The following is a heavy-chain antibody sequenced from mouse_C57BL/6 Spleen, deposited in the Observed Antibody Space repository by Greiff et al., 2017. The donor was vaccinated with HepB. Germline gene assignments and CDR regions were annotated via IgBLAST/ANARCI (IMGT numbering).Heavy chain of an antibody. CDR3: ARDYYGSSYNYYAMDY. J-gene: IGHJ4*01. CDR2: IHPNSGST. CDR1: GYTFTSYW. D-gene: IGHD1-1*01. Sequence: VKLQQPGAELVKPGASVKLSCKASGYTFTSYWMHWVKQRPGQGLEWIGMIHPNSGSTNYNEKFKSKATLTVDKSSSTAYMQLSSLTSEDSAVYYCARDYYGSSYNYYAMDYWGQGTSVTVSS. V-gene: IGHV1-64*01.